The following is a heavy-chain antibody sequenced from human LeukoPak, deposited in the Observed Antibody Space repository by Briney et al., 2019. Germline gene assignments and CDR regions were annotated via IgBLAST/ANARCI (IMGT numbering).Heavy chain of an antibody. CDR2: MNPNSGNT. V-gene: IGHV1-8*01. CDR1: GYTFTRYD. CDR3: ARGLRRTDRDY. J-gene: IGHJ4*02. Sequence: ASVTVSCKASGYTFTRYDINWVRPATGQGLEWMGWMNPNSGNTGYAQKFQGRVTMTRNTSISTAYMELSSLRSEDTAVYYCARGLRRTDRDYWGQGTLVTVSS.